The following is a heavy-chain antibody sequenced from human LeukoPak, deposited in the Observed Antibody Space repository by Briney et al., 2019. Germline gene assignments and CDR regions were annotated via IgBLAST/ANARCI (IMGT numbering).Heavy chain of an antibody. CDR1: GGSISSYY. V-gene: IGHV4-4*07. CDR2: IYTSGST. J-gene: IGHJ5*02. Sequence: SETLSLTCTVSGGSISSYYWSWIRQPAGKGLEWIGRIYTSGSTNYNPSLKSRVTMSVDTSKNQFSLKLSSVTAADTAVYYCARDRFGNIAARPWHWFDPWGQGTLVTVSS. D-gene: IGHD6-6*01. CDR3: ARDRFGNIAARPWHWFDP.